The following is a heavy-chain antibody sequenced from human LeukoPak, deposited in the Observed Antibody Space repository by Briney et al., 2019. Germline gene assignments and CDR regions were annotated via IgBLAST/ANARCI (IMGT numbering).Heavy chain of an antibody. CDR3: ARVALGVVVTTCDY. CDR2: INAGNGNT. CDR1: GYTFTSYA. J-gene: IGHJ4*02. V-gene: IGHV1-3*01. Sequence: GASVKVSCKASGYTFTSYAMHWVRQAPGQRLEWMGWINAGNGNTKYSQKFQGRVTITRDTSASTAYMELSSLRSEDTAVYYCARVALGVVVTTCDYWGQGTLVTVSS. D-gene: IGHD3-22*01.